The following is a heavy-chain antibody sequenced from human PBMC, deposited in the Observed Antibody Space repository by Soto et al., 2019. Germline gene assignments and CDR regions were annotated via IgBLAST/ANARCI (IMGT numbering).Heavy chain of an antibody. J-gene: IGHJ6*02. CDR2: ISYNGKNE. Sequence: AWEGNFRDHGGHGVLKKQGKGLGWVAVISYNGKNEHCADSLKGRFTISRDNSKNTVFLQMNSLRPEDTAGYYCAKDRNYIASMEMATTVMAVWGQGSTVTGSS. V-gene: IGHV3-30*18. CDR3: AKDRNYIASMEMATTVMAV. D-gene: IGHD4-17*01. CDR1: EGNFRDHG.